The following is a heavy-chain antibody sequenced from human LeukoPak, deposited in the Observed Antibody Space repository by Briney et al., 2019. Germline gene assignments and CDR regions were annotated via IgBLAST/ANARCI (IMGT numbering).Heavy chain of an antibody. V-gene: IGHV3-9*01. J-gene: IGHJ6*03. CDR3: AKDIGRVDTASTYMDV. CDR1: GFTFYDYA. CDR2: ISWNSGSI. Sequence: GGSLRLSCAASGFTFYDYAMHWVWHAPGEGLEWVSGISWNSGSIGYADSVKGRFTISRDNAKNSLYLQMNSLRVEDTALYYCAKDIGRVDTASTYMDVWGKGTTVTISS. D-gene: IGHD5-18*01.